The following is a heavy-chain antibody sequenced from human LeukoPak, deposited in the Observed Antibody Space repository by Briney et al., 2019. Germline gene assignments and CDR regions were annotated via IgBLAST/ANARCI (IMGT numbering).Heavy chain of an antibody. D-gene: IGHD2-2*01. V-gene: IGHV3-74*01. CDR3: ANFWGVIVVVPAARKDAFDI. Sequence: GGSLRLSCEASGFPFTPYWIHWVRHGPGKGLVWVSRIKYDGSTSHYADSVKGRFTISRDNDKNTVYLQMNSLRAEDTAVYYCANFWGVIVVVPAARKDAFDIWGQGTMVTVSS. CDR1: GFPFTPYW. CDR2: IKYDGSTS. J-gene: IGHJ3*02.